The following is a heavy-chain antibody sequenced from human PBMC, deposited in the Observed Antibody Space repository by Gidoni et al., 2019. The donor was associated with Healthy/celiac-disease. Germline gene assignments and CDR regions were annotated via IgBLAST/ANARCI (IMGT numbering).Heavy chain of an antibody. CDR1: GFTFSSYA. D-gene: IGHD4-17*01. CDR2: ISYDGSNK. CDR3: ARDPGDYFDY. V-gene: IGHV3-30*01. Sequence: QVQLVESGGGVVQPGRSLRLSCAASGFTFSSYAMHWVRQAPGKGLEWVEVISYDGSNKYYADSVKGRFTISRDNSKNTLYLQMNSLRAEDTAVYYCARDPGDYFDYWGQGTLVTVSS. J-gene: IGHJ4*02.